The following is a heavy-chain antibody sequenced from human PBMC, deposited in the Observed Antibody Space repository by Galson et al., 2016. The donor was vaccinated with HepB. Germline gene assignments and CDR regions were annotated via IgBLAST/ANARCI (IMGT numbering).Heavy chain of an antibody. V-gene: IGHV1-69*13. CDR2: IIPIFGTT. CDR3: ARCPLGSSPGMDV. D-gene: IGHD1-26*01. Sequence: SVKVSCKASGGTFSSYAISWVRQAPGRGLEWMGGIIPIFGTTHYAQKFQGRVTITADESTSTAYMELSSLRSEDTAVYYCARCPLGSSPGMDVWGQGTTVTVSS. CDR1: GGTFSSYA. J-gene: IGHJ6*02.